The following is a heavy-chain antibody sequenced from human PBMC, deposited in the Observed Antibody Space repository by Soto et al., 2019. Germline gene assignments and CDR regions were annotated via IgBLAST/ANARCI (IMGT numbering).Heavy chain of an antibody. CDR1: GYSFTSYW. J-gene: IGHJ3*02. Sequence: RWESTKISCPGSGYSFTSYWIGWVRQMPGKCLEWMGLIYPDDSDTRYSPSFHGPGTISAYKSTSTAYLQWNNLKASDTAMYYCARLGTSTIFGTRLRAFDIWGQGTMVTVSS. CDR2: IYPDDSDT. V-gene: IGHV5-51*01. CDR3: ARLGTSTIFGTRLRAFDI. D-gene: IGHD3-3*01.